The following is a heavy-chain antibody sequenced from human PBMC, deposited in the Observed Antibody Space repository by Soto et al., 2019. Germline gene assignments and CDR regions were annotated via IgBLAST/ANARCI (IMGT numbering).Heavy chain of an antibody. V-gene: IGHV1-69*13. CDR2: IIPIFGTA. D-gene: IGHD4-17*01. Sequence: GASVKVSCKASGGTFSSYAISWVRQAPGQGLEWMGGIIPIFGTANYAQKFQGRVTITADESTSTAYMELSSLRSEDTAVYYCAREATVVTRAYYYYGMDVWGQGTTVTVS. J-gene: IGHJ6*02. CDR3: AREATVVTRAYYYYGMDV. CDR1: GGTFSSYA.